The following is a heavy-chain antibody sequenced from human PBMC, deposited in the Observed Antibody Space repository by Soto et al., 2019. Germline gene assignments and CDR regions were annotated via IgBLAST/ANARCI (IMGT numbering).Heavy chain of an antibody. CDR3: ARDFVAVAGTGGFDY. Sequence: GGSLRLSCAASGVIFRGYYMSWIRQAPGKGLEWVSYISSSSYTNYADSVKGRFTISRDNAKNSLYLQMNSLRAEDTAVYYCARDFVAVAGTGGFDYWGQGTLVTV. CDR1: GVIFRGYY. J-gene: IGHJ4*02. CDR2: ISSSSYT. V-gene: IGHV3-11*06. D-gene: IGHD6-19*01.